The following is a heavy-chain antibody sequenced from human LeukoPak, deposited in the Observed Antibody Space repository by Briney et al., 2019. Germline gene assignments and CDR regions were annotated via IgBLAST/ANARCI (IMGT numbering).Heavy chain of an antibody. D-gene: IGHD1-26*01. CDR1: GFTFSSYA. Sequence: PGGSLRLSCAASGFTFSSYAMSWARQAPGKGLEWVSAISGSGGSTYYADSVKARFTISRDNSKNTLYLQMNSLRAEDTAVYYCAKEVGATSDGLYFDYWGQGTLVTVSS. J-gene: IGHJ4*02. V-gene: IGHV3-23*01. CDR3: AKEVGATSDGLYFDY. CDR2: ISGSGGST.